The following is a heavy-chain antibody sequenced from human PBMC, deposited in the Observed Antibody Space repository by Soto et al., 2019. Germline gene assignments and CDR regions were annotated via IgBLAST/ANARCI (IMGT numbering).Heavy chain of an antibody. V-gene: IGHV3-15*01. CDR3: RTQWLD. J-gene: IGHJ4*02. D-gene: IGHD6-19*01. CDR2: IKKKTDGGTT. CDR1: GFTFSDAW. Sequence: VQLVESGGGLVKPGGSLRLSCAASGFTFSDAWMSWVRQAPGKGLEWVGLIKKKTDGGTTDYAAPVKGRFTISRDDSKNTLYLQMRSLKTDDTAVYYCRTQWLDWGQGTLVTVSS.